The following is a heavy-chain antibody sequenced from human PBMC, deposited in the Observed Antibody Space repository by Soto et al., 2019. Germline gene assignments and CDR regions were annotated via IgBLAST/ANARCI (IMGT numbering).Heavy chain of an antibody. CDR3: AREPPYPSYCSSTSCYGDYFDY. V-gene: IGHV3-30-3*01. D-gene: IGHD2-2*01. Sequence: GGSLRLSCAASGFTFSSYAMHWVRQAPGKGLEWVAVISYDGSNKYYADSVKGRFTISRDNSKNTLYLQMNSLRAEDTAVYYCAREPPYPSYCSSTSCYGDYFDYWGQGTLVTV. J-gene: IGHJ4*02. CDR1: GFTFSSYA. CDR2: ISYDGSNK.